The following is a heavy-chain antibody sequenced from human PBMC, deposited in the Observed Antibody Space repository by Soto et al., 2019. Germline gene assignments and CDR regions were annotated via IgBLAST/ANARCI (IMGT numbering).Heavy chain of an antibody. D-gene: IGHD6-19*01. CDR2: IYYSGST. CDR3: ARSGAGSGWL. CDR1: GGSVSSGHYY. V-gene: IGHV4-61*01. J-gene: IGHJ4*02. Sequence: QVQLQESGPGLVKPSETLSITCTVSGGSVSSGHYYWSWRRQPPGKGLEWIAYIYYSGSTNHKSSLKSRVTISVDTSKNQFSLRLSPVTAADTAVYYCARSGAGSGWLGGQGTLVTVSS.